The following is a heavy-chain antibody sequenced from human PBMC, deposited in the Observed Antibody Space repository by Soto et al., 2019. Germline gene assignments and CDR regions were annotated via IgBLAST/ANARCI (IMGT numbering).Heavy chain of an antibody. Sequence: PGGSLRLSCAASGFTFSSYAMHWVRQAPGKGLEWVAVISYDGSNKYYADSVKGQFTISRDNSKNTLYLQMNSLRAEDTAVYYCARELDYWGQGTLVTVSS. CDR3: ARELDY. CDR1: GFTFSSYA. J-gene: IGHJ4*02. CDR2: ISYDGSNK. V-gene: IGHV3-30-3*01.